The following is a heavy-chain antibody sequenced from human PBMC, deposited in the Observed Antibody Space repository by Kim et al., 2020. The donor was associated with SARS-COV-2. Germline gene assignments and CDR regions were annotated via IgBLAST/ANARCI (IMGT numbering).Heavy chain of an antibody. CDR3: SRAAPFLNGQPSYGMDV. V-gene: IGHV1-2*02. CDR2: INPNSGGT. D-gene: IGHD2-8*01. J-gene: IGHJ6*02. CDR1: GYTFTGYY. Sequence: ASVKVSCKASGYTFTGYYMHWVRQAPGQGLEWMGWINPNSGGTNYAQKFQGRVTMTRDTSISTAYMELSRLRSDETAVYYCSRAAPFLNGQPSYGMDVWGQGTTVTVSS.